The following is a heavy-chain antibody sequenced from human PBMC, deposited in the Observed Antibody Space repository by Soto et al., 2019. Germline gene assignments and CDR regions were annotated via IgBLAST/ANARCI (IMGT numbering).Heavy chain of an antibody. D-gene: IGHD3-9*01. CDR1: GFTFSSYG. Sequence: GGSLRLSCAASGFTFSSYGMHWVRQAPGKGLEWVAVISYDGSNKYYADSVKGRFTISRDNSKNTLYLQMNSLRAEDTAVYYCAKGLRYFDWGGDYGMDVWGQGTMVTVSS. V-gene: IGHV3-30*18. CDR2: ISYDGSNK. CDR3: AKGLRYFDWGGDYGMDV. J-gene: IGHJ6*02.